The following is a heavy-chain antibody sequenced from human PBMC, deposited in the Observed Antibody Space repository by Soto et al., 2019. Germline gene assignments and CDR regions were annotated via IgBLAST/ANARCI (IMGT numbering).Heavy chain of an antibody. CDR1: GGSISSSSYY. CDR3: AKWNSSSDY. V-gene: IGHV4-39*01. J-gene: IGHJ4*02. D-gene: IGHD6-6*01. CDR2: IYYSGST. Sequence: SETLSLTCTVSGGSISSSSYYWGWIRQPPGKGLEWIGSIYYSGSTYYNPSLKSRVTISVDTSKNQFSLKLSSVTAADTAVYYCAKWNSSSDYWGQGTLVTVSS.